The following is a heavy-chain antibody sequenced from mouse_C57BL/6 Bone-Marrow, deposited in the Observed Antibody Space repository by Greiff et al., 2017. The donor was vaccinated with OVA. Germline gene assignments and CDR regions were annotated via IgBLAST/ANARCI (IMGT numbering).Heavy chain of an antibody. CDR3: ASPAGDEGYFDV. J-gene: IGHJ1*03. CDR1: GFTFSSYA. V-gene: IGHV5-4*01. D-gene: IGHD3-3*01. CDR2: ISDGGSYT. Sequence: EVQVVESGGGLVKPGGSLKLSCAASGFTFSSYAMSWVRQTPEKRLEWVATISDGGSYTYYPDNVKGRFTISRDNAKNNLYLQMSHLKSEDTAMYYCASPAGDEGYFDVWGTGTTVTVSS.